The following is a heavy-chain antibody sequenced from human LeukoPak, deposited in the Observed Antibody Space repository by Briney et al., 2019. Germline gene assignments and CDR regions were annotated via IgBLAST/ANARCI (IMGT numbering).Heavy chain of an antibody. V-gene: IGHV4-38-2*02. Sequence: SETLSLTCTVSGYSISSGYYWGWIRQPPGKGLEWIGSIYHSGSTYYNPSLKSRVTISVDTSKNQFSLKLSSVTAADTAVYYCARDKTIAVAGDFDYWGQGTLVTVSS. CDR2: IYHSGST. D-gene: IGHD6-19*01. CDR1: GYSISSGYY. CDR3: ARDKTIAVAGDFDY. J-gene: IGHJ4*02.